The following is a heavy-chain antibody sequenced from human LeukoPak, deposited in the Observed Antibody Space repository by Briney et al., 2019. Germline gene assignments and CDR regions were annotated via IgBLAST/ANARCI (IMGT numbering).Heavy chain of an antibody. J-gene: IGHJ6*03. CDR3: AREHYFYHMDG. V-gene: IGHV3-7*01. CDR2: VNQAGTEK. CDR1: GFTFNTYT. Sequence: GGSLRLSCAASGFTFNTYTMNWVRQAPGKGLEWVANVNQAGTEKYYVDSVKGRFTISRDNAENSLYLQMNSLRAEDTAVYYCAREHYFYHMDGWGKGTTVTVSS.